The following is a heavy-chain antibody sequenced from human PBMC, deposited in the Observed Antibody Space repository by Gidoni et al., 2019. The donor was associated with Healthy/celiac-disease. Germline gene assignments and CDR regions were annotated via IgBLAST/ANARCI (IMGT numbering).Heavy chain of an antibody. CDR1: GFTFDDYA. V-gene: IGHV3-9*01. J-gene: IGHJ2*01. D-gene: IGHD4-17*01. CDR3: AKGGVDGDYVSDL. CDR2: MSWNSGSI. Sequence: EVQLVESGGGLVQPGRSLRLSCAASGFTFDDYAMHWVRQAPGKGLEWGAGMSWNSGSIGYADSVKGRFTISRDNAKNSLYLQMNSLRAEDTALYYCAKGGVDGDYVSDLWGRGTLVTVSS.